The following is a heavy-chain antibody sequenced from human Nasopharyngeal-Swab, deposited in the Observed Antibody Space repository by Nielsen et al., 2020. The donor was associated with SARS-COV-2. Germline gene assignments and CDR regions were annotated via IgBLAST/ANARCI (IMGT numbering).Heavy chain of an antibody. CDR3: ARYDDYYDSSGYAY. Sequence: GGSLRLSCTASGITFSSYAMSWVRQAPGKGLEWVSVISGSGGSTYYADSVKGRFTISRDNSKNTLYLQMNSLRAEDTAVYYCARYDDYYDSSGYAYWGQGTLVTVSS. CDR2: ISGSGGST. D-gene: IGHD3-22*01. CDR1: GITFSSYA. V-gene: IGHV3-23*01. J-gene: IGHJ4*02.